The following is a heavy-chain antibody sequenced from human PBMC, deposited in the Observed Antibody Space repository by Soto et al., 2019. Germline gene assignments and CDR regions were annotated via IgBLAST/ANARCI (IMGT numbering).Heavy chain of an antibody. J-gene: IGHJ4*02. CDR3: ATDPRGPDY. V-gene: IGHV3-21*04. Sequence: GGSLRLSCAASGFSFSSYSMNLVRQAPGKGLEWVSSISSSASHINYADSVKGRFTISRDNSKRTLYLQMNSLRAEDTAIYYCATDPRGPDYWGQGTQVTVSS. CDR2: ISSSASHI. CDR1: GFSFSSYS.